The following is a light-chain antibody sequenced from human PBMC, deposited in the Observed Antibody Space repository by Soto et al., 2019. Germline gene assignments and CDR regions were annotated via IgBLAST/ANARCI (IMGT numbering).Light chain of an antibody. J-gene: IGKJ1*01. CDR1: QSISNW. CDR2: DVS. CDR3: QQYNSYPWT. Sequence: DIQMTQSPSTLSASVGDRVTTTCRASQSISNWLAWYQQKPGKAPKLLIYDVSRLESGVPSRFSGSGSGTEFIITISSLQPDDFATYYCQQYNSYPWTFGQGTKVDIK. V-gene: IGKV1-5*01.